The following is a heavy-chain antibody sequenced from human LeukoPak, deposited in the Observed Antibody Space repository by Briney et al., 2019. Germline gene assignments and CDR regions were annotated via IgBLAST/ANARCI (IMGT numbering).Heavy chain of an antibody. D-gene: IGHD2-15*01. V-gene: IGHV3-7*01. J-gene: IGHJ4*01. Sequence: PGGSLRLSCAASGVTFSSYWMSWVRQAPGKGLEWVANIKEDGSEKYYVDSVKGRFTISRDNSRNTLYLQMNRLRIEDTSVYYCAEDQKLQPFHYWGQEPWSPSPQ. CDR3: AEDQKLQPFHY. CDR2: IKEDGSEK. CDR1: GVTFSSYW.